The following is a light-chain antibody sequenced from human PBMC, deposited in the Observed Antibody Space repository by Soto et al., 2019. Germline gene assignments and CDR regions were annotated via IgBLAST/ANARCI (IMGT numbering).Light chain of an antibody. CDR3: QSYDSSLSVV. CDR2: GNS. V-gene: IGLV1-40*01. J-gene: IGLJ2*01. CDR1: SSNIGAGYD. Sequence: QSVLTQPPSVSGAPGQRVTISCTGSSSNIGAGYDVHWYQLLPGTAPKLLLYGNSNRPSGVPDRFSGSKSGTSASLAITGLQAEDEADYYCQSYDSSLSVVFGGGTEVTVL.